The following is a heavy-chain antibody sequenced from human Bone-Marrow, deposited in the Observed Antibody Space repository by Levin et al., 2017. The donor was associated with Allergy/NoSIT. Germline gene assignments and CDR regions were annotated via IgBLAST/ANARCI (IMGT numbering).Heavy chain of an antibody. J-gene: IGHJ5*02. CDR3: TRTISATPGIS. CDR2: IKQDGSEK. CDR1: GFTFSSYW. D-gene: IGHD3-9*01. Sequence: TGGSLRLSCAASGFTFSSYWMSWVRQAPGKGLEWVANIKQDGSEKYYLDSVKGRFTISRDNAKNSVCLQMTNLRADDTAVYYCTRTISATPGISWGQGTLVTVSS. V-gene: IGHV3-7*01.